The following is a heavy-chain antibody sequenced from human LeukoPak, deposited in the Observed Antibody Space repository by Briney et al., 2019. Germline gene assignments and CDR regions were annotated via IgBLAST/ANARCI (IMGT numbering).Heavy chain of an antibody. D-gene: IGHD6-6*01. CDR2: IRQDGSEK. J-gene: IGHJ4*02. CDR1: GFTFSSYW. Sequence: GGSLRLSCAASGFTFSSYWMSWVRQAPGKGLEWVANIRQDGSEKYYVDSVKGRFTISRDNAKNSLYPQMNSLRAEDTAVYYCARVPTDPSIAARPGHYFDYWGQGTLVTVSS. CDR3: ARVPTDPSIAARPGHYFDY. V-gene: IGHV3-7*01.